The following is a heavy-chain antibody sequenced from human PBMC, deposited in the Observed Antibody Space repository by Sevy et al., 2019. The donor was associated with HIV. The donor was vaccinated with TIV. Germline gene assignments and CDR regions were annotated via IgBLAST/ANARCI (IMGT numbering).Heavy chain of an antibody. CDR1: GFTFSSYA. CDR3: AKGYCSSTRCPSGDY. V-gene: IGHV3-23*01. D-gene: IGHD2-2*01. CDR2: ISGSGGST. Sequence: GGSLRLSCAASGFTFSSYAMSWVRQAPGKGLEWVSAISGSGGSTYYADSVKGRFTISRDNSKNTLYLQMNSLRAEDTAVYYCAKGYCSSTRCPSGDYWGQGTLVTVSS. J-gene: IGHJ4*02.